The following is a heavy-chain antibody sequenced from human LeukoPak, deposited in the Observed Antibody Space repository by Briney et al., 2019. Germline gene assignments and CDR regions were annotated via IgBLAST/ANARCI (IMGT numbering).Heavy chain of an antibody. CDR2: IRYDGSNK. V-gene: IGHV3-30*02. Sequence: PGGSLRLSCAASGFTFSSYGMHWVRQAPGKGLERVAFIRYDGSNKYYADSVKGRFTISRDNSKNTLYLQMNSLRAEDTAVYYCARDLRSDYYDSSGYLMGYWGQGTLVTVSS. CDR3: ARDLRSDYYDSSGYLMGY. D-gene: IGHD3-22*01. J-gene: IGHJ4*02. CDR1: GFTFSSYG.